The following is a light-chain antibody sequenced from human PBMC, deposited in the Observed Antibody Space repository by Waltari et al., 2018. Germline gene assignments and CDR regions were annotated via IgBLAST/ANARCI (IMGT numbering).Light chain of an antibody. CDR1: YSNIGHNS. J-gene: IGLJ3*02. CDR2: NND. Sequence: QSVLTQPPSASGTPGQRVTISCSGSYSNIGHNSVNWYQQVPGTAPKLLIYNNDRRTSGVPYRFSGSKSCTSASLAISGLQSEDEADYYCAAWDDSLNGVFGGGTKLTVL. CDR3: AAWDDSLNGV. V-gene: IGLV1-44*01.